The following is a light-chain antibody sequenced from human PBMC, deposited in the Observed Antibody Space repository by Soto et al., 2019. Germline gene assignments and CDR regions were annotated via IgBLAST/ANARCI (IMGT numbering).Light chain of an antibody. CDR2: TND. Sequence: QSVLTQSPSASGTPGQRVTISCSGSDSNIGPNPVNWYQHLPGAAPKLLMYTNDQRPSGVPDRFSGSRSGTSASLAISELQSEDEADYYCATWDDSLNGPVFGGGTKVTVL. V-gene: IGLV1-44*01. CDR1: DSNIGPNP. CDR3: ATWDDSLNGPV. J-gene: IGLJ3*02.